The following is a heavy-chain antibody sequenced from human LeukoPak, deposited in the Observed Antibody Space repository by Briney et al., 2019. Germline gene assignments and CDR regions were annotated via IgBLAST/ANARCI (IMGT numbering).Heavy chain of an antibody. CDR2: ISYDGSNK. CDR1: GFTFSSYA. J-gene: IGHJ3*02. CDR3: AKEKIVYDFWSGSPRAAFDI. V-gene: IGHV3-30-3*01. Sequence: PGRSLRLSCAASGFTFSSYAMHWVRQAPGKGLEWVAVISYDGSNKYYADSVKGRFTISRDNAKNSLYLQMNSLRAEDMALYYCAKEKIVYDFWSGSPRAAFDIWGQGTMVTVSS. D-gene: IGHD3-3*01.